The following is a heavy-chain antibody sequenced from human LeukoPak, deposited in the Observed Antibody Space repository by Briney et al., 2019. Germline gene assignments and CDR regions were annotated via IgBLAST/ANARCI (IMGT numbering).Heavy chain of an antibody. D-gene: IGHD2-2*01. CDR1: GGSISSYY. CDR2: IYYSGST. J-gene: IGHJ5*02. V-gene: IGHV4-59*01. CDR3: ARDLYQGWFDP. Sequence: SETLSLTCTVSGGSISSYYWSWIRQPPGKGLEWIGYIYYSGSTNYNPSLKSRVTISVDTSKNQFSLKLSSVTAADTAVYYCARDLYQGWFDPRGQGTLVTVSS.